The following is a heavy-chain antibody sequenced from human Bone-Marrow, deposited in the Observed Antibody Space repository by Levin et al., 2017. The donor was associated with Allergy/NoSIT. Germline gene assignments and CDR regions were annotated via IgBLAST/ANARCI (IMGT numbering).Heavy chain of an antibody. CDR3: ARVASRLDTYWYFDL. V-gene: IGHV1-46*01. CDR1: GYTFTRYY. CDR2: LNPSGGTT. Sequence: GESLKISCKASGYTFTRYYMHWVRQAPGQGLEWMGLLNPSGGTTSYAQKFQGRVTMTSDTSTSTVYMKLSSLRSEDTAVYYCARVASRLDTYWYFDLWGRGTLVSVSS. D-gene: IGHD5-12*01. J-gene: IGHJ2*01.